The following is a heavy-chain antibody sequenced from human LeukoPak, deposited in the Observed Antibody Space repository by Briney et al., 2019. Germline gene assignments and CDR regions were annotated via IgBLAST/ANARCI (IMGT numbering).Heavy chain of an antibody. CDR1: GFSFTNHA. CDR3: ARLGELSQFDY. D-gene: IGHD3-16*02. Sequence: GGSLRLSCAASGFSFTNHAMNWVRQAPGKGLEWVSIIAGGGGDTYYADSVKGRFTISRDNAKNSLYLQMNSLRAEDTAVYYCARLGELSQFDYWGQGTLVTVSS. CDR2: IAGGGGDT. J-gene: IGHJ4*02. V-gene: IGHV3-21*01.